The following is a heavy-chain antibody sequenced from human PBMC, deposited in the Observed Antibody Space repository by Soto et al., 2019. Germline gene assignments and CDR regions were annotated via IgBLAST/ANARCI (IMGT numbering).Heavy chain of an antibody. Sequence: GASVKVSCKASGYTFTGYYMHWVRQAPGQGLEWMGWINPNSGGTNYAQKFQGWVTMTRDTSISTAYMELSGLRSDDTAVYYCARDRVYYDFLTGYRPYYYGMDVWGQGTTVTVSS. CDR1: GYTFTGYY. CDR3: ARDRVYYDFLTGYRPYYYGMDV. CDR2: INPNSGGT. D-gene: IGHD3-9*01. J-gene: IGHJ6*02. V-gene: IGHV1-2*04.